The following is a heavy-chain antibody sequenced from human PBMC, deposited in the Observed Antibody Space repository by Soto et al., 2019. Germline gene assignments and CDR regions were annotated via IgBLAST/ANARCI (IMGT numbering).Heavy chain of an antibody. Sequence: QVQLQQWGAGLLKPSENLSLTFAVYGGSLSCYYWSWIRPPPGKGLEWIGEINHSGSTNYNPSLKSRVIITVDSSKNQYSRKLSSLTAADTAVYYCAREGHCSSTCSLGDYWVQGTLVTVSS. CDR1: GGSLSCYY. V-gene: IGHV4-34*01. J-gene: IGHJ4*02. CDR3: AREGHCSSTCSLGDY. D-gene: IGHD2-2*01. CDR2: INHSGST.